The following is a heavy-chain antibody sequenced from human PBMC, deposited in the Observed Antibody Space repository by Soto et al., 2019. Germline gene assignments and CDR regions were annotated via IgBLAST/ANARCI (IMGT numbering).Heavy chain of an antibody. CDR2: ISYDGSNR. CDR3: AKIPSYSSSWTNWFPSCYYYYRMDF. J-gene: IGHJ6*02. Sequence: GGSLRLSCAASGFTFSSYGMHWVRQAPGKGLEWVAVISYDGSNRYYADSVKGRFTISRDNSKNTLYLQMNSLRAEDTAVYYCAKIPSYSSSWTNWFPSCYYYYRMDFWGQGTTVTVSS. D-gene: IGHD6-13*01. CDR1: GFTFSSYG. V-gene: IGHV3-30*18.